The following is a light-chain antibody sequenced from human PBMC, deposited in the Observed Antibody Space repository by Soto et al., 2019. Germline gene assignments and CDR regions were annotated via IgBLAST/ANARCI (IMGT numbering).Light chain of an antibody. V-gene: IGLV2-14*01. Sequence: QSVLTQPASVSGSPGQSITISCTGTSSDVGGYDYVSWYQLHPGKAPKLMIFEVSNRPSGVSYRFSGSKSGNTASLTISVLQAEDEADYYCCSYAGSYTFDVFGTGTKVTVL. CDR1: SSDVGGYDY. CDR2: EVS. CDR3: CSYAGSYTFDV. J-gene: IGLJ1*01.